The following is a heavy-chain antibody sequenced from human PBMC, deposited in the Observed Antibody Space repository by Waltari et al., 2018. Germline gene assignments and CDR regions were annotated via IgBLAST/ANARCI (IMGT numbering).Heavy chain of an antibody. CDR3: ARGPDLAICRSGSCQFDY. V-gene: IGHV3-73*01. D-gene: IGHD2-15*01. J-gene: IGHJ4*02. CDR1: GFSFSASY. Sequence: EVQLVESGGGFVQPGGSMTLSCEASGFSFSASYRQWASQTSGKGLEWLGRIRSKSYSYLTTHAASVRGRFTISRDDSKNTAYLQMNSLKIDDTAVYFCARGPDLAICRSGSCQFDYWGQGTLVTVSS. CDR2: IRSKSYSYLT.